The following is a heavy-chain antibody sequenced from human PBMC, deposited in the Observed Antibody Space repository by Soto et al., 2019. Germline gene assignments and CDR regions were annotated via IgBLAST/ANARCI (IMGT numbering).Heavy chain of an antibody. V-gene: IGHV1-69*01. D-gene: IGHD5-18*01. J-gene: IGHJ6*02. CDR2: LIPVFGSP. CDR1: GGTFSKDA. Sequence: QAQLVQSEAEVKKPGSSVTVSCKTSGGTFSKDALNWVRQAPGQGLEWMGLLIPVFGSPIYAQKFQGRIRIIADESTSTVFMDLSSLRSEDTAVYYCTRVLGYTFEPGKTRYYAMDVWGQGTPVFVSS. CDR3: TRVLGYTFEPGKTRYYAMDV.